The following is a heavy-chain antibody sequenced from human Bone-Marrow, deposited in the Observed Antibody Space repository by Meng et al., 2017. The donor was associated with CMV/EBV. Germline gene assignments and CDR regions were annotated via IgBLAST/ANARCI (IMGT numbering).Heavy chain of an antibody. CDR2: IRYDGSNK. Sequence: GGSLRLSCAASGFTFSSYGMHWVRQAPGKGLEWVAFIRYDGSNKYYADSVKGRFTISRDNSKNTLYLQMNSLRAEDTAVYYCAKIPVPAAYNWFDPWGQGILVTVSS. V-gene: IGHV3-30*02. D-gene: IGHD2-2*01. CDR1: GFTFSSYG. CDR3: AKIPVPAAYNWFDP. J-gene: IGHJ5*02.